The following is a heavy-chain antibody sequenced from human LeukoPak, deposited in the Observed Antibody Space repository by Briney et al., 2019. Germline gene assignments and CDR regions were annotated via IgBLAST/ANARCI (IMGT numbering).Heavy chain of an antibody. CDR2: ISAYNGNT. V-gene: IGHV1-18*01. J-gene: IGHJ4*02. Sequence: ASVKVSCKASGYTFTSYGISWVRQAPGQGLEWLGWISAYNGNTDYAQKLQGRVTMTTDTSTSTAYMELRSLRSDDTAVYYCARDQYGDSNDYWGQGALVTVSS. CDR3: ARDQYGDSNDY. D-gene: IGHD4-17*01. CDR1: GYTFTSYG.